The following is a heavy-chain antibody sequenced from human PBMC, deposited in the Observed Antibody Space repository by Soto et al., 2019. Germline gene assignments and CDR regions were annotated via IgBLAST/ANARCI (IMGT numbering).Heavy chain of an antibody. CDR1: GGSITTHY. CDR2: ISDIGST. V-gene: IGHV4-59*11. Sequence: QVQLQESGPGLVKPSETLSLTCTVSGGSITTHYWSLIGQPPGKGLEWIGYISDIGSTNYNPSLKSRVNISLDKSQNQFSRKLNSVTAADTAVYYCARGNYHYYYGVDVWGQGTTVTVSS. CDR3: ARGNYHYYYGVDV. J-gene: IGHJ6*02.